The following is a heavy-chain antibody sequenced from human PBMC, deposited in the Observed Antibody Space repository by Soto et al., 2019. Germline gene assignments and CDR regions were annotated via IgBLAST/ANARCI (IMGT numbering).Heavy chain of an antibody. V-gene: IGHV4-61*01. CDR3: ARERYYYGSGSYSNTIVGMDV. J-gene: IGHJ6*02. Sequence: SETLSLTCTVSGGSVSSGSYYWSWIRQPPGKGLEWFGYIYYSGSTNYNPSLKSRVTISVDTSKNQFSLKLSSVTAADTAVYYCARERYYYGSGSYSNTIVGMDVWGQGTTVTVSS. CDR2: IYYSGST. CDR1: GGSVSSGSYY. D-gene: IGHD3-10*01.